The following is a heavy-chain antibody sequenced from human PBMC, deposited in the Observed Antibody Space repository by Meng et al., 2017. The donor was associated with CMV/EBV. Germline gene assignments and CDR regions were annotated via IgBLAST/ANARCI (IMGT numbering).Heavy chain of an antibody. Sequence: LSLTCAASGFTFSSYSMNWVRQAPGKGLEWVSSISSSSSYIYYADSVKGRFTISRDNAKNSLYLQMNSLRAEDTAVYYCARGAFIVGAIRYYGMDVWGQGTTVTVSS. CDR3: ARGAFIVGAIRYYGMDV. CDR2: ISSSSSYI. J-gene: IGHJ6*02. D-gene: IGHD1-26*01. V-gene: IGHV3-21*01. CDR1: GFTFSSYS.